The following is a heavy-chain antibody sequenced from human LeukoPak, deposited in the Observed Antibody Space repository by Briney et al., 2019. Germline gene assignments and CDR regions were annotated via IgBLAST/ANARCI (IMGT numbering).Heavy chain of an antibody. CDR3: ARGLAVPDSYYFDY. Sequence: PGGSLRLSCAASGFTVSTNYMSWVRQAPGKGLEWVSVIYSGGNTYYADSVKGRFTISRDNSKNTLFLQMNSLRAEDTAVYYCARGLAVPDSYYFDYWGQGTLVTVSS. J-gene: IGHJ4*02. CDR2: IYSGGNT. D-gene: IGHD6-19*01. CDR1: GFTVSTNY. V-gene: IGHV3-53*01.